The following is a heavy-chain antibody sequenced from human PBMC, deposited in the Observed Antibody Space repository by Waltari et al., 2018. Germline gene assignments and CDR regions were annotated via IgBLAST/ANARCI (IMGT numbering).Heavy chain of an antibody. CDR2: IRSKADGGTI. D-gene: IGHD5-12*01. J-gene: IGHJ4*02. Sequence: EVQLVESGGGLVKPGGSLRLSCAASGCGFRDAWMSWVRLASGKGLEWVGRIRSKADGGTIDYAAPVKGRFTISRDDSKTTLYMQLNSLKDEDTAVYYCTTDRRRGYDPQFDYWGQGTLVTVSS. V-gene: IGHV3-15*01. CDR1: GCGFRDAW. CDR3: TTDRRRGYDPQFDY.